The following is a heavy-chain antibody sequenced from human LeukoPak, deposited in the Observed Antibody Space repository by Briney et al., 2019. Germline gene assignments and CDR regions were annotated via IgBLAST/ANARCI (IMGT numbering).Heavy chain of an antibody. J-gene: IGHJ4*02. CDR3: ARHSYYYDSSGYYYCFDY. CDR1: GASISSSSYY. V-gene: IGHV4-39*01. D-gene: IGHD3-22*01. CDR2: IYSSGST. Sequence: PSETLSLTCTVSGASISSSSYYWGWIRQPPGKGLEWIGSIYSSGSTYYNPSLKSRVTISVVTSKNQFSLKLSSVTAADTAVYYCARHSYYYDSSGYYYCFDYWGQGTLVTVSS.